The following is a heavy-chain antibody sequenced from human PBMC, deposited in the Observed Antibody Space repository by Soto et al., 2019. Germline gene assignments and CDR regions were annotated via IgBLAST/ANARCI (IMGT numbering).Heavy chain of an antibody. V-gene: IGHV3-33*01. Sequence: QPGGSLRLSCAASGFTFSSYGMHWVRQAPGKGLEWVAVIWYDGSNKYYADSVKGRFTISRDNSKNTLYLQMNSLRAEDTAVYYCAGMGLIQGDYYDSSGYYYEVRDYYYYYGMDVWGQGTTVTVSS. D-gene: IGHD3-22*01. CDR1: GFTFSSYG. J-gene: IGHJ6*02. CDR3: AGMGLIQGDYYDSSGYYYEVRDYYYYYGMDV. CDR2: IWYDGSNK.